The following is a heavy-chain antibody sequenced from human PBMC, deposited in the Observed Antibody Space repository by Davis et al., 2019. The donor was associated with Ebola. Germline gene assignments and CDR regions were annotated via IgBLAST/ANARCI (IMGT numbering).Heavy chain of an antibody. J-gene: IGHJ6*02. CDR2: IRYDGSNK. D-gene: IGHD2-21*01. V-gene: IGHV3-30*02. CDR3: AKDRLDSLMQHSYYYYGMDV. Sequence: GESLKISCAASGFTFSSYGMHWVRQAPGKGLEWVAFIRYDGSNKYYADSVKGRFTISRDNSKNTLYLQMNSLRAEDTAVYYCAKDRLDSLMQHSYYYYGMDVWGQGTTVTVSS. CDR1: GFTFSSYG.